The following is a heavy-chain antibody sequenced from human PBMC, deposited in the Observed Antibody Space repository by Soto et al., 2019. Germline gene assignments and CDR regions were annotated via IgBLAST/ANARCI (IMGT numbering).Heavy chain of an antibody. CDR3: ARAGGNFDP. CDR1: GGSISGHY. CDR2: IFYSGGT. J-gene: IGHJ5*02. Sequence: PSETLSLTCTVSGGSISGHYWGWIRQPPGKAPEWIGQIFYSGGTNYNPSLEGRVTLSVDTSKSQFSLKLSFLTAADTAVYYCARAGGNFDPWGQGTLVTVSS. V-gene: IGHV4-59*11.